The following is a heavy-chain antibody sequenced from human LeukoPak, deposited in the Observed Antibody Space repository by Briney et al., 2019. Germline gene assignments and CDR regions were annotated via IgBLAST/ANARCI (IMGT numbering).Heavy chain of an antibody. V-gene: IGHV5-51*01. Sequence: GESLKISFKGSGYRFTSYWMGWVRQIPGKGLEWMGIIYLDDSDTIYNPSFQGQVTISADKSISTAYLQWSSRKASDTAVYYCAIAGNYNTNCYRCFAYWGQGTLVTVSS. CDR1: GYRFTSYW. J-gene: IGHJ4*02. CDR2: IYLDDSDT. CDR3: AIAGNYNTNCYRCFAY. D-gene: IGHD2-2*02.